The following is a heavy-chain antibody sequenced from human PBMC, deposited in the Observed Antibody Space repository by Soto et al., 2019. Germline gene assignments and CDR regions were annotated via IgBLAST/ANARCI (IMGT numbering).Heavy chain of an antibody. CDR1: GFTFSSYG. Sequence: QVQLVESGGGVVQPGRSLRLSCAASGFTFSSYGMHWVRQAPGKGLEWVAVIWYDENNKDYADSVKVRFTISRDNSKHTLYLEVNSLRAEDTAVYYCASDKEGGAVGPDYGGQGTLVTVAS. V-gene: IGHV3-33*01. CDR2: IWYDENNK. J-gene: IGHJ4*02. CDR3: ASDKEGGAVGPDY. D-gene: IGHD6-19*01.